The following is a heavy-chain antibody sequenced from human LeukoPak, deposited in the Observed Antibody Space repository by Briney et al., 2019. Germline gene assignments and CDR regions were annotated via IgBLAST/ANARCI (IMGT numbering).Heavy chain of an antibody. Sequence: GESLKISCQASGYTFNTYWIGWVRQMPGKGLEWMGTINPGDSDPRDSPSFQGRATISADRSISTAYLQWSTLKASDTAMYYCARHGVGSSWFGFDFWGQGTLVTVSS. V-gene: IGHV5-51*01. CDR3: ARHGVGSSWFGFDF. CDR1: GYTFNTYW. CDR2: INPGDSDP. J-gene: IGHJ4*02. D-gene: IGHD6-13*01.